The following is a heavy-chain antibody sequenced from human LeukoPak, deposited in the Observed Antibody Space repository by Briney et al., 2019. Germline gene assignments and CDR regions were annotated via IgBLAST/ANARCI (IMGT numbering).Heavy chain of an antibody. Sequence: ASVKVSCKASGYTFTSYYMHWVRQAPGQGLEWMGIINPSGGSTSYAQKFQGRVTMTRNTSISTAYMELSSLRSEDTAVYYCARGSRWLVPSDPWGQGTLVTVSS. CDR1: GYTFTSYY. V-gene: IGHV1-46*01. CDR3: ARGSRWLVPSDP. CDR2: INPSGGST. D-gene: IGHD6-19*01. J-gene: IGHJ5*02.